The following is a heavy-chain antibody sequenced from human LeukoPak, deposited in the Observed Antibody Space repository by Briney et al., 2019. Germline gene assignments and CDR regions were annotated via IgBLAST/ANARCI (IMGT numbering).Heavy chain of an antibody. D-gene: IGHD5-18*01. CDR3: ARTTEGGYTYGYFYYYYMDV. J-gene: IGHJ6*03. CDR2: IYSSGRT. CDR1: GDSISSGSYY. V-gene: IGHV4-61*02. Sequence: PSQTLSLTCTVSGDSISSGSYYWSWIRQPAGEGLEWIGRIYSSGRTHYSPSLKSRVTISVDTSRNQFSLRLSSVTAADTAVYYCARTTEGGYTYGYFYYYYMDVWGKGTTVTISS.